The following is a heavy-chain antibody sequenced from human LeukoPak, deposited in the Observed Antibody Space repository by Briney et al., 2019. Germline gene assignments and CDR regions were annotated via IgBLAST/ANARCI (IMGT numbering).Heavy chain of an antibody. CDR3: ARDGPQYSGNDLGLNFDY. D-gene: IGHD1-26*01. V-gene: IGHV3-11*04. CDR2: ISSSGSNI. CDR1: GFTFSDYY. Sequence: GGSLRLSCAASGFTFSDYYMSWIRQAPGKGLEWVSYISSSGSNIYYADSVKGRFTISRNNAKNTLFLQMNSLRPEDTAVYYCARDGPQYSGNDLGLNFDYWGRGTLVTVSS. J-gene: IGHJ4*02.